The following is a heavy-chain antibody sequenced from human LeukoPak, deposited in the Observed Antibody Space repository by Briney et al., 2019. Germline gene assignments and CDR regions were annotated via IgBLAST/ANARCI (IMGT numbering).Heavy chain of an antibody. CDR3: ARRLPGLAAGGNWFDP. CDR1: GYSFTSYW. D-gene: IGHD3/OR15-3a*01. CDR2: IYPGDSDT. V-gene: IGHV5-51*01. Sequence: GESLKISCKGSGYSFTSYWIGWVRQMPGKGLEWMGIIYPGDSDTRYSPSFQGQVTISADKSISTAYMQWSNLKASDTAMYYCARRLPGLAAGGNWFDPWGQGTLVTVSS. J-gene: IGHJ5*02.